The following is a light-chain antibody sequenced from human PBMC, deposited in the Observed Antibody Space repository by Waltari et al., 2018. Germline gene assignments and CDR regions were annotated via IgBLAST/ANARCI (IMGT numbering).Light chain of an antibody. CDR3: CSYASGSTII. J-gene: IGLJ2*01. V-gene: IGLV2-23*01. CDR1: SNDVGRYNL. CDR2: EGS. Sequence: QSALTQPASVSGSPGQSITISCTGTSNDVGRYNLFSWYQRHPGKAPELLIYEGSKRPSGVSNRFSGSKSGNTASLTISGLQAEDEADYFCCSYASGSTIIFGGGTKLTVL.